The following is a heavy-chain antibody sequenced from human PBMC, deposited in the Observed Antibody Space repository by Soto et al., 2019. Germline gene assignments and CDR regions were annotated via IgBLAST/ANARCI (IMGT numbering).Heavy chain of an antibody. Sequence: GSLRLYCAASGFTLSSYAMSWVRQAPGKGLEWVSAISGIGGSTYYADSVKGRFTISRDNSKNTLYLQMNSLRAEDTAVYYCAKDIVDTIFGVVPYYYGMDVWGQGTTVTVSS. CDR3: AKDIVDTIFGVVPYYYGMDV. J-gene: IGHJ6*02. CDR2: ISGIGGST. CDR1: GFTLSSYA. D-gene: IGHD3-3*01. V-gene: IGHV3-23*01.